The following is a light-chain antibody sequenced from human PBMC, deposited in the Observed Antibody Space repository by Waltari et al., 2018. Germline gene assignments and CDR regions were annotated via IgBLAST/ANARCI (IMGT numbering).Light chain of an antibody. V-gene: IGLV2-14*01. Sequence: SALTQPDSVSGSPGQSITISCSGLSSDSGGYEYASWYQQHPGKAPKVIIYDVSNRPSGVSNRFSGSKSGSSASLTISGLQAEDEADYYCSSFTSSTTGIFGGGTKLTVL. CDR3: SSFTSSTTGI. CDR1: SSDSGGYEY. CDR2: DVS. J-gene: IGLJ2*01.